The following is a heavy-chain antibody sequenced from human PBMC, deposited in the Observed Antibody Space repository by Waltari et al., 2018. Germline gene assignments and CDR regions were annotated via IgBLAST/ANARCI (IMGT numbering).Heavy chain of an antibody. CDR2: IIPIFGTA. D-gene: IGHD1-26*01. CDR3: ARDRGYSGSYYHVRYFDY. J-gene: IGHJ4*02. CDR1: GGTFSSYA. V-gene: IGHV1-69*05. Sequence: QVQLVQSGAEVKKPGSSVKVSCKASGGTFSSYAISWVRQAPGQGLEWMGGIIPIFGTANYAQKFQGRVTITTDESTSTAYMELSSRRSEDTAVYYCARDRGYSGSYYHVRYFDYWGQGTLVTVSS.